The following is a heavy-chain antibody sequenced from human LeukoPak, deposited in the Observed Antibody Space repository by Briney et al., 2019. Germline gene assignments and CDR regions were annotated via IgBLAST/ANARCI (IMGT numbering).Heavy chain of an antibody. D-gene: IGHD3-10*01. V-gene: IGHV1-2*02. CDR1: GYTFTGYY. CDR3: AGLAHYYGSGSYLDY. J-gene: IGHJ4*02. Sequence: ASVKVSCKASGYTFTGYYMHWVRQAPGQGLEWMGWINPNSGGTNYAQKFQGRVTMTRDTSISTAYMELSRLRSDDTAVYYCAGLAHYYGSGSYLDYWGQGTLVTVSS. CDR2: INPNSGGT.